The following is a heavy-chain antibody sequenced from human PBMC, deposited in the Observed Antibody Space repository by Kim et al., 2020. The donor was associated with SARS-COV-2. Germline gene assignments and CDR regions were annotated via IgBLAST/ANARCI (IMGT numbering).Heavy chain of an antibody. J-gene: IGHJ6*02. Sequence: GGSLRLSCAASGFTFSSYSMNWVRQAPGKGLEWVSSISSSSSYIYYADSVKGRFTISRDNAKNSLYLQMNSLRAEDTAVYYCARDPPPVAGTGNGMDVWGQGTTVTVSS. D-gene: IGHD6-19*01. CDR1: GFTFSSYS. CDR3: ARDPPPVAGTGNGMDV. V-gene: IGHV3-21*01. CDR2: ISSSSSYI.